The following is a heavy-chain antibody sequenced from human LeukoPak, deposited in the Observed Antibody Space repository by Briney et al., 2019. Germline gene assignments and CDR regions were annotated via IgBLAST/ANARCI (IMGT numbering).Heavy chain of an antibody. V-gene: IGHV4-34*01. D-gene: IGHD7-27*01. CDR2: INHSGST. CDR1: GGSFSGYY. J-gene: IGHJ4*02. Sequence: PSETLSLTCAVYGGSFSGYYWSWIRRPPGKGLEWIGEINHSGSTNYNPSLKSRVTISVDTSKNQFSPKLSSVTAADTAVYYCARLTLTGSLNWGQGTLVTVSS. CDR3: ARLTLTGSLN.